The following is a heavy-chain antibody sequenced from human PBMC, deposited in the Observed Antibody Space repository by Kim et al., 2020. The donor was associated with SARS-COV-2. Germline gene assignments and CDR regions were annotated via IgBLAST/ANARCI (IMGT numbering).Heavy chain of an antibody. Sequence: ASVKVSCRASGYTFTTYDINWVRQAPGQGLEWMGWMNPKNGNTGYAQKFQGRVTMTRDTSIRTAYMELDSLRSEDTAVYYCARETSSDVLDHWGQGTLVTVSS. CDR2: MNPKNGNT. CDR3: ARETSSDVLDH. CDR1: GYTFTTYD. V-gene: IGHV1-8*01. D-gene: IGHD3-22*01. J-gene: IGHJ4*02.